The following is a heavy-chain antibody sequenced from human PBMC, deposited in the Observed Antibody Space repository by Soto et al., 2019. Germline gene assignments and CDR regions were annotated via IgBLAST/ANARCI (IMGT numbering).Heavy chain of an antibody. V-gene: IGHV3-23*01. J-gene: IGHJ4*02. D-gene: IGHD6-13*01. Sequence: GGSLRLSCTASGFTSSSHAMTWVRQAPGKGLEWVSGLSDSGDSIYYADSVKGRFTIYRDNSMNTLYLQMNTLRVEDTAVYYCAKVSSSWYAGFFDLWGQGTLVTVSS. CDR2: LSDSGDSI. CDR1: GFTSSSHA. CDR3: AKVSSSWYAGFFDL.